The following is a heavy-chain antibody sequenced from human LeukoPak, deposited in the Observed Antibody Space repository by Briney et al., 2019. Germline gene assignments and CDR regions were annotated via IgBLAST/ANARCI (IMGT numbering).Heavy chain of an antibody. D-gene: IGHD6-19*01. CDR3: ARGDRNGWYFDD. V-gene: IGHV3-30*02. Sequence: AGGSLRLSCAASGFTFSSYGMHWVRQAPGKGREWVAFIRYDGSNKYYADSVKGRFTISRDNGKNSMYLQMNRLRAEDTALYYCARGDRNGWYFDDWGQGTLVTVSS. CDR2: IRYDGSNK. J-gene: IGHJ4*02. CDR1: GFTFSSYG.